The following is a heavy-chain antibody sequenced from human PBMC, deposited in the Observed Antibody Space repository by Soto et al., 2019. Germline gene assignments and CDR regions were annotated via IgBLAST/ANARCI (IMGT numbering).Heavy chain of an antibody. J-gene: IGHJ6*02. Sequence: NPSETLSLTCAVYGGSFRGYSWTWIRQPPGKGLEWIGEVNHSGSTYYSPSLMSRVTLSIDTSKNQLSLKLSSVTAADTAVYYCARGRQVTPAALFKRAGDYSMDVWGQGTTVTVSS. CDR3: ARGRQVTPAALFKRAGDYSMDV. CDR1: GGSFRGYS. CDR2: VNHSGST. D-gene: IGHD2-2*01. V-gene: IGHV4-34*01.